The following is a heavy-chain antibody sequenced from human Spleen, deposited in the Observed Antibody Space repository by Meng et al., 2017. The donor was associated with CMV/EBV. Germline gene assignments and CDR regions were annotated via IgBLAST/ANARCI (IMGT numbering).Heavy chain of an antibody. D-gene: IGHD2-2*01. CDR1: GFTFDDYT. CDR3: ARDISTTSYYGMDV. V-gene: IGHV3-43*01. Sequence: GESLKISCAASGFTFDDYTMHWVRQAPGKGLEWVSLISWDGGSTYYADSVKGRFTISRDNSKNTLYLQMNSLRAEDTAVYYCARDISTTSYYGMDVWGQGTTVTVSS. J-gene: IGHJ6*02. CDR2: ISWDGGST.